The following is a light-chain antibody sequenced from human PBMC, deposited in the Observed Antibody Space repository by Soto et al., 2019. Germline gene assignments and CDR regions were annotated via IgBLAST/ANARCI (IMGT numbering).Light chain of an antibody. CDR2: VTS. CDR1: QSIAASN. V-gene: IGKV3-20*01. J-gene: IGKJ4*01. Sequence: EIVLTQSPGTLYLSPGERATLSCRASQSIAASNLAWYQKTPGQAPRLLISVTSNRATGIPDRFSGSGSGTAFTLTISRLEPEDSAVYYCQQYGSSPFTFGGGTKVEIK. CDR3: QQYGSSPFT.